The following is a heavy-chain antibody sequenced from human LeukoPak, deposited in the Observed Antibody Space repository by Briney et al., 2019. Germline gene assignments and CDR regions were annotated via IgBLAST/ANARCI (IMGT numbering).Heavy chain of an antibody. CDR2: INHSGST. J-gene: IGHJ4*02. D-gene: IGHD6-13*01. V-gene: IGHV4-34*01. Sequence: SETLSLTCAVYGGSFSGYYWSWIRQPPGKGLEWIGEINHSGSTNYNPSLKSRVTISVDTSKNQFSLKLSSVTAADTAVYYCARDLNIAAAGHFDYWGQGTLVTVSS. CDR1: GGSFSGYY. CDR3: ARDLNIAAAGHFDY.